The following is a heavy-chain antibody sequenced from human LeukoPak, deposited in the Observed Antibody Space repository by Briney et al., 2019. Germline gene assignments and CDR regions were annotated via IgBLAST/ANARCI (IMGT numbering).Heavy chain of an antibody. V-gene: IGHV3-23*01. CDR1: GFSVRKNY. CDR2: ISGSGGST. D-gene: IGHD1-1*01. Sequence: GGSLRLSCEVSGFSVRKNYMSWVRQAPGKGLEWVSAISGSGGSTYYADSVKGRFTISRDNSKSTLYLQMNNLRTDDTAVYYCAHRTGFDYWGQGTLVSVSS. J-gene: IGHJ4*02. CDR3: AHRTGFDY.